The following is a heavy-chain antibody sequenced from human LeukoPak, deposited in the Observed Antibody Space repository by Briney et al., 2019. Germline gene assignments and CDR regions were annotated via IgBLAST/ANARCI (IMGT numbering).Heavy chain of an antibody. V-gene: IGHV3-30*18. D-gene: IGHD3-3*01. Sequence: GRSLRLSCAVSGFNFNRYGMHWVRQAPGKGLEWVAVMSHDGSNEYYADSVKGRFTISRDTSKNTMYLQMNSLRPEDTAVYYCAKCRITIYGVADHWGQGTLVAVS. CDR1: GFNFNRYG. CDR3: AKCRITIYGVADH. CDR2: MSHDGSNE. J-gene: IGHJ5*02.